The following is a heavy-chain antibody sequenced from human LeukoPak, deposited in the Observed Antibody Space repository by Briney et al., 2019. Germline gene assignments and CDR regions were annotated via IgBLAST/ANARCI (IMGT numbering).Heavy chain of an antibody. D-gene: IGHD6-13*01. Sequence: GGSLRLSCAASGFTFSSYGMHWVRQTPGKGLEWVAVIWYDGSNKYYADSVKGRFTISRDNSKNTLYLQMNSLRAEDTAVYYCARSIAAAGYYYYGMDVWGQGTTVTVSS. V-gene: IGHV3-33*01. J-gene: IGHJ6*02. CDR1: GFTFSSYG. CDR3: ARSIAAAGYYYYGMDV. CDR2: IWYDGSNK.